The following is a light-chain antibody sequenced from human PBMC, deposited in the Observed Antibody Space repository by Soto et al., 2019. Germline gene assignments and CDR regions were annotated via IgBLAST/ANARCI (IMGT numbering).Light chain of an antibody. CDR3: QPYETCSGT. Sequence: DIPMTQSPSTLSASVGDTVTVTCRASQSVSGWLAWYQQKPGEAPKLLIYDASALPRGGPSRFSGSGPGTKFTPAIASLQPDDFATSYCQPYETCSGTFGPGTKVEI. J-gene: IGKJ1*01. CDR1: QSVSGW. V-gene: IGKV1-5*01. CDR2: DAS.